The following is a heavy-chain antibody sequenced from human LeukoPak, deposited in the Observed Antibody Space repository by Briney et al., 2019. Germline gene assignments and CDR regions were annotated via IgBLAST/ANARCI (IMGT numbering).Heavy chain of an antibody. Sequence: PGGSLRLSCVASEFMFSKYGIHWVRQAPGKGLEWVAVISYDGRNVDYEDPVKGRFTISRDNSKNTVYLQMSSLRTEDTAVYYCAKGATTMSTADAFVLWGQGAMVTVSS. CDR2: ISYDGRNV. J-gene: IGHJ3*01. D-gene: IGHD4-17*01. V-gene: IGHV3-30*18. CDR3: AKGATTMSTADAFVL. CDR1: EFMFSKYG.